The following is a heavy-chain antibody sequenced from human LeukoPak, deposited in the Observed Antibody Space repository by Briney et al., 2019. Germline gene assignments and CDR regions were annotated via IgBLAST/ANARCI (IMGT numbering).Heavy chain of an antibody. CDR3: ARGSSALGSYYIRPSYNWFDP. J-gene: IGHJ5*02. CDR2: TYYRSKWYN. CDR1: GDSVSSNSAA. Sequence: SQTLSPTCAISGDSVSSNSAAWNWIRQSPSRGLEWLGRTYYRSKWYNDYAVSVKSRITINPDTSKNQFSLQLNSVTPEDTAVYYCARGSSALGSYYIRPSYNWFDPWGQGTLVTVSS. D-gene: IGHD1-26*01. V-gene: IGHV6-1*01.